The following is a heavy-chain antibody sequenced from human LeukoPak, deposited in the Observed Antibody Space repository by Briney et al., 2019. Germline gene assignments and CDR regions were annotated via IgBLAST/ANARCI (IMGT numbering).Heavy chain of an antibody. CDR2: ISAYNGNT. D-gene: IGHD3-3*01. CDR1: GYTFTSYG. CDR3: ARNYDFWSGSLPFDY. V-gene: IGHV1-18*01. J-gene: IGHJ4*02. Sequence: ASVKVSCKASGYTFTSYGISWVRQAPGQGLEWMGWISAYNGNTNYAQKLQGRVTMTTDTSTSTAYMELRSLRSDDTAVYYCARNYDFWSGSLPFDYWGQGPLVTVSS.